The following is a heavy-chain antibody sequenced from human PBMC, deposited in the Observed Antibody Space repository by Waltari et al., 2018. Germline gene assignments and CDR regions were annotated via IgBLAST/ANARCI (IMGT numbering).Heavy chain of an antibody. CDR1: GYTFTNYG. Sequence: QVQLVQSGAEVKKPGASVRVSCKASGYTFTNYGISWVRQAPGQGLEWVVWVSAYNGDTKYAQKLQDRVTMTTDTSTSTAYMEVRSLRSDDTAVYYCARDRNSWLKTDYWGQGTLVTVSS. D-gene: IGHD3-9*01. J-gene: IGHJ4*02. CDR2: VSAYNGDT. V-gene: IGHV1-18*01. CDR3: ARDRNSWLKTDY.